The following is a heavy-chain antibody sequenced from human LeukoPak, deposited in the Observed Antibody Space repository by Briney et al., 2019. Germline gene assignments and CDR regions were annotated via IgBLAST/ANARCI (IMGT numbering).Heavy chain of an antibody. D-gene: IGHD2-15*01. V-gene: IGHV3-15*01. CDR3: AKDQGYCSGGSCYGLDY. J-gene: IGHJ4*02. CDR2: IKSKTDDGTT. CDR1: GFTFSNAW. Sequence: PGGSLRLSCAASGFTFSNAWMSWVRQAPGKGLEWVGRIKSKTDDGTTDYAAPVKGRSTISRDDSKNTLYLQMNSLKTEDTAVYYCAKDQGYCSGGSCYGLDYWGQGTLVTVSS.